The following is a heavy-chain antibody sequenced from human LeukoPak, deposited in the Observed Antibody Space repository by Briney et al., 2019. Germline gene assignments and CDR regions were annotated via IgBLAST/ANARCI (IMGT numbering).Heavy chain of an antibody. CDR2: IYTSGST. J-gene: IGHJ6*04. CDR1: GGSISSYY. V-gene: IGHV4-4*07. CDR3: AGLIYPLLYIEAEHV. D-gene: IGHD2-2*02. Sequence: SETLSLTCTVAGGSISSYYWSWIRQPAGKGLEWIGRIYTSGSTNYNPSLKSRVTMSVDTSKNQFSLKLSSVTAADTAVYYCAGLIYPLLYIEAEHVWVKGTTVTVSS.